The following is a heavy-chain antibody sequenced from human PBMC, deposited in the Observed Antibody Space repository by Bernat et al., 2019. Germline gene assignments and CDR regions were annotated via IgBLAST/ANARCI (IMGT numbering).Heavy chain of an antibody. Sequence: EVQLLESGGGLVQPVGSLRLSCAASGFTFLSYAMSWVRQAPGKGLEWVSAMSGSGIDTYYTDSVKGRFTISRDNSKDTLNLQMNSLRAEDTAVYFCVKGDYYYHDSSAYLDHWGQGTLVTVSS. CDR2: MSGSGIDT. J-gene: IGHJ4*02. V-gene: IGHV3-23*01. D-gene: IGHD3-22*01. CDR1: GFTFLSYA. CDR3: VKGDYYYHDSSAYLDH.